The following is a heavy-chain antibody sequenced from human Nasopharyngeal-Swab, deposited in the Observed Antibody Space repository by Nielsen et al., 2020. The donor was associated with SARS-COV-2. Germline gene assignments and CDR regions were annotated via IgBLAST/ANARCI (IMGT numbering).Heavy chain of an antibody. V-gene: IGHV1-69*04. CDR3: ARGGLRFRLRFGEAIRRGRYYYGMDV. CDR2: IIPILGIA. D-gene: IGHD3-10*01. J-gene: IGHJ6*02. Sequence: SVKVSCKASGGTFSSYAISWVRQAPGQGLEWMGRIIPILGIANYAQKFQGRVTMTRNTSISTAYMELSSLRSEDTAVYYCARGGLRFRLRFGEAIRRGRYYYGMDVWGQGTTVTVSS. CDR1: GGTFSSYA.